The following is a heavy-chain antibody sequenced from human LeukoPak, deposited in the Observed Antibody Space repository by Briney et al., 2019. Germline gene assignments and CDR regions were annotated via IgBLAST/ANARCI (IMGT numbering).Heavy chain of an antibody. J-gene: IGHJ4*02. CDR3: ARRGSDYDY. CDR2: IYHSGST. Sequence: SETLSLTCTVSGYSISSGYYWGWIRQPPGKGLEWIGSIYHSGSTYYNPSLKSRVTISVDTSKNQSSLKLSSVTAADTAVYYCARRGSDYDYWGQGTLVTVSS. CDR1: GYSISSGYY. V-gene: IGHV4-38-2*02. D-gene: IGHD6-19*01.